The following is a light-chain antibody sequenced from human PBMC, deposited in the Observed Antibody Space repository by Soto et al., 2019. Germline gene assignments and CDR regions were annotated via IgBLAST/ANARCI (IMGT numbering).Light chain of an antibody. J-gene: IGKJ3*01. Sequence: DIQMTQSPSSLSASVGDRATITCRASQSISSYLNWYQQKPGKAPKLLIYAASSLQSGVPSRFSGSGSGTDFTLTISSLQPEDFATYYCQQSYSTPLTFGPGTKVDTK. CDR2: AAS. CDR1: QSISSY. V-gene: IGKV1-39*01. CDR3: QQSYSTPLT.